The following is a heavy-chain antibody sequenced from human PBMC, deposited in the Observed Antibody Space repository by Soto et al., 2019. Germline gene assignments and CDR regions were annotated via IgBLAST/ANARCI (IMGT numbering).Heavy chain of an antibody. CDR2: ISYDGSNK. V-gene: IGHV3-30*18. CDR3: AKDYYDFWSGYYSNWFDP. J-gene: IGHJ5*02. CDR1: GFTFSSYG. D-gene: IGHD3-3*01. Sequence: GGSPRLSCAASGFTFSSYGMHWVRQAPGKGLEWVAVISYDGSNKYYADSVKGRFTISRDNSKNTLYLQMNSLRAEDTAVYYRAKDYYDFWSGYYSNWFDPWGQGTLVTVSS.